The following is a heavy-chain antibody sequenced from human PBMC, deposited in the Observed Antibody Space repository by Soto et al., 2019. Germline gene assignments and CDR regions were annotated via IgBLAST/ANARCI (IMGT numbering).Heavy chain of an antibody. D-gene: IGHD6-19*01. J-gene: IGHJ4*02. CDR2: VYYTGST. CDR3: ARSVAVPGAHIDY. Sequence: PSETLSLTCTVSGGSISSGGYYWSWIRQSPGKGLEWLGYVYYTGSTNYSPSLRSRVSISVDTSKNEFSLRLSSVTAADTAVYFCARSVAVPGAHIDYWGQGTQVTVSS. CDR1: GGSISSGGYY. V-gene: IGHV4-61*08.